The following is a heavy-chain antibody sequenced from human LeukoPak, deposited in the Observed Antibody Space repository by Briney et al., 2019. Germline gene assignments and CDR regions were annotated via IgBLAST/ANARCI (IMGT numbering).Heavy chain of an antibody. CDR2: IYYSGST. D-gene: IGHD3/OR15-3a*01. Sequence: PSETLFLTCTVSGGSIDTWYWSWIRQPPGRGLEWIGSIYYSGSTYYNPSLKSRVTIPVGTSKNQFSLKLSSVTAADTAVYYCARTGPRRGGLDVWGQGTTVTVSS. V-gene: IGHV4-59*05. CDR3: ARTGPRRGGLDV. J-gene: IGHJ6*02. CDR1: GGSIDTWY.